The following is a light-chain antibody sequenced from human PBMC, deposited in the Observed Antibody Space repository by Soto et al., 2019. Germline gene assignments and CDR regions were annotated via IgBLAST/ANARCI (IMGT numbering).Light chain of an antibody. Sequence: EIALTQSPGTLSLSPGERATLSCRASQSVNNVYLAWYQQKPGQAPRLLIYDVSSRATGIPDRFSGSGSGTDFTLTISRLEPEDFAVYYCQQSATSPRTFGQGTKLEIK. CDR2: DVS. J-gene: IGKJ2*01. V-gene: IGKV3-20*01. CDR1: QSVNNVY. CDR3: QQSATSPRT.